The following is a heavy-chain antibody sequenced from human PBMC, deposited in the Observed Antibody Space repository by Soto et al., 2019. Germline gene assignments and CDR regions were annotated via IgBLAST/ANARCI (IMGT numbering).Heavy chain of an antibody. D-gene: IGHD6-6*01. Sequence: QVQLQESGPGLVKPSETLSLTCTVSSGSVSSSSYYWTWIRQPPGKGLDWIGYVYYSGSTNYNPPPNSRVTISIDTSKNEFSLKRSSVTAADTAVYYCASRLAVRPSYYFDYWGQGNLVTVSS. CDR1: SGSVSSSSYY. V-gene: IGHV4-61*01. J-gene: IGHJ4*02. CDR2: VYYSGST. CDR3: ASRLAVRPSYYFDY.